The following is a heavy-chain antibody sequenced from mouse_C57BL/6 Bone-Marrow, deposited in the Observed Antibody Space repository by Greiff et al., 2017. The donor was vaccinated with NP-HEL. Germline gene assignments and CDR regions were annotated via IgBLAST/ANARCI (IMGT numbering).Heavy chain of an antibody. V-gene: IGHV5-16*01. CDR3: ARVGANWDYFDY. CDR2: IDYDGSST. CDR1: GFTFSDYY. J-gene: IGHJ2*01. D-gene: IGHD4-1*01. Sequence: EVQLVESKGGLVQPGSSMKLSCTASGFTFSDYYMAWVRQVPEKGLEWVANIDYDGSSTYYLDSLKSRFIISRDNAKNILYLQMSSLKSEDTATDDCARVGANWDYFDYWGQGTTLTVSS.